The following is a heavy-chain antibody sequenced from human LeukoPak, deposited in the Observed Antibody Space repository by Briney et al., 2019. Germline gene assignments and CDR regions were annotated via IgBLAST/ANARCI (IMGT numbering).Heavy chain of an antibody. CDR2: MNPNSGNT. D-gene: IGHD5-18*01. CDR1: GYTFTSYD. J-gene: IGHJ2*01. CDR3: AKGGLQTRNWYFAL. Sequence: ASVKVSCKASGYTFTSYDINWVRQATGQGLEWMGWMNPNSGNTGYAQNFQGRVTMTRNTSISTAYMELSSLRTEDTAVYYCAKGGLQTRNWYFALYGCGTLITVSS. V-gene: IGHV1-8*01.